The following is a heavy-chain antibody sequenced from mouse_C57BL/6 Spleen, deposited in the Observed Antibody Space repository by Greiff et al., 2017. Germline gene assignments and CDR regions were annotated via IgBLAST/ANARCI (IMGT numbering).Heavy chain of an antibody. J-gene: IGHJ2*01. V-gene: IGHV5-9*01. D-gene: IGHD3-3*01. Sequence: EVKLMESGGGLVKPGGSLKLSCAASGFTFSSYTMSWVRQTPEKRLEWVATISGGGGNTYYPDSVKGRFTISRDHAKNTLYLQMSSLRSEDTALYYCARLGQGGFDYWGQGTTLTVSS. CDR3: ARLGQGGFDY. CDR2: ISGGGGNT. CDR1: GFTFSSYT.